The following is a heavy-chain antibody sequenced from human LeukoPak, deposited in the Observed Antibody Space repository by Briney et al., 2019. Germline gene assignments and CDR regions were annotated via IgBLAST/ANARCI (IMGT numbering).Heavy chain of an antibody. V-gene: IGHV5-51*01. J-gene: IGHJ4*02. D-gene: IGHD6-19*01. CDR2: IHPGHSDP. CDR3: ARSVAATGLDC. CDR1: GYNFTNYW. Sequence: GESLKISCKASGYNFTNYWISWVRQVPGKGLEWMGIIHPGHSDPTYTPSFQGQVTISADKSISTTYLQWSSLKTSDIAIYYCARSVAATGLDCWGQGTLVTVSS.